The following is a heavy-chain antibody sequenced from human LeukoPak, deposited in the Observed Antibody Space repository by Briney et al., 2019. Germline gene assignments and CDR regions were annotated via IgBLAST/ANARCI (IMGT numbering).Heavy chain of an antibody. D-gene: IGHD3-10*01. V-gene: IGHV4-39*01. J-gene: IGHJ5*02. CDR2: VFYSGSS. Sequence: SETLSLTCTVSGGSISSRDHYWGWIRQPPAKGLEWIGNVFYSGSSYYNSSLQSRVTISVDTSKNQFSLKLRSVTAADTAVYYCARLVSLWFGESPNWFDPWGRGTLVTVSS. CDR3: ARLVSLWFGESPNWFDP. CDR1: GGSISSRDHY.